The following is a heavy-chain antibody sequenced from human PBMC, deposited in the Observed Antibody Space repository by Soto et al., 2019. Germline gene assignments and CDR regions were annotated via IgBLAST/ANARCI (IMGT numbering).Heavy chain of an antibody. CDR3: ARDWAGDTCPCLDV. J-gene: IGHJ6*02. V-gene: IGHV3-23*01. Sequence: EVQLLESGGGLVQPGGSLRLSCAAAGFTFSNYALTWVRQSPGKGLEWVSTFSGSGGSTYYADSVRGRFTISRDNSKNPLFLQMNSLRVEDTDIYYCARDWAGDTCPCLDVWGQGTTVSVSS. D-gene: IGHD3-16*01. CDR2: FSGSGGST. CDR1: GFTFSNYA.